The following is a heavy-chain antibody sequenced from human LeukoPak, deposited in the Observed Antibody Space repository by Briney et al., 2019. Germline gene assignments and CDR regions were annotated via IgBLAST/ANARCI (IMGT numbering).Heavy chain of an antibody. CDR2: ICSGGSE. D-gene: IGHD3-10*01. J-gene: IGHJ6*02. V-gene: IGHV3-53*01. CDR1: GFTVSSSY. Sequence: GESLRLFCAASGFTVSSSYMSWVRQAPGKGLEWVSVICSGGSEYYADSVKGRFTISRDNSKNTLYLQMNSLRAEDTAVYYCARGQSYYYGSGSSRYYYYGMDVWGQGTTVTVSS. CDR3: ARGQSYYYGSGSSRYYYYGMDV.